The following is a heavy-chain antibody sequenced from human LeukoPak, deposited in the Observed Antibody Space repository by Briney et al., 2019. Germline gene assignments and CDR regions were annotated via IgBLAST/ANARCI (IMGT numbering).Heavy chain of an antibody. CDR3: AREVPAAGDAFDI. Sequence: PGGSLRLSCVAPGFTFSNYWLTWVRQAPGKGLEWVANIKQDGSEKYYVDSVKGRFTISRDDAKNSLYLQMNSLRAEDTAVYYCAREVPAAGDAFDIWGQGTMVTVSS. CDR2: IKQDGSEK. V-gene: IGHV3-7*01. D-gene: IGHD2-2*01. J-gene: IGHJ3*02. CDR1: GFTFSNYW.